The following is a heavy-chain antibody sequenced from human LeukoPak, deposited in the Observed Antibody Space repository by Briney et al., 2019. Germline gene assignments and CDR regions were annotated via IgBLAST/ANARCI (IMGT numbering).Heavy chain of an antibody. CDR1: GFNVGSYA. CDR3: AKETSGYCDGGTCYSYHHFDY. V-gene: IGHV3-23*01. Sequence: GGSLRLSCAASGFNVGSYAMSWVRQAPGKGLEWVSHISDNYGPRYQPDLVKGRFTISRDSSKNMLFLQMNSLTVEDTAIYYCAKETSGYCDGGTCYSYHHFDYWGPGILVTVSS. CDR2: ISDNYGPR. D-gene: IGHD2-15*01. J-gene: IGHJ4*02.